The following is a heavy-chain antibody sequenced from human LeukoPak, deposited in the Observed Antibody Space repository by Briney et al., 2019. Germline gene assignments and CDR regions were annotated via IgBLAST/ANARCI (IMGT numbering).Heavy chain of an antibody. CDR1: GFTFSNYD. CDR2: ISYDGSNE. CDR3: AKHYYDSSGYEALDAFNV. J-gene: IGHJ3*01. Sequence: PGTSLGLSCAASGFTFSNYDVHWVRQAPGKGLEWVALISYDGSNEFYADSVRGRFTISRDNSKNTLYMQMNSLRAEDTAVYYCAKHYYDSSGYEALDAFNVWGQGTMVTVSS. V-gene: IGHV3-30-3*02. D-gene: IGHD3-22*01.